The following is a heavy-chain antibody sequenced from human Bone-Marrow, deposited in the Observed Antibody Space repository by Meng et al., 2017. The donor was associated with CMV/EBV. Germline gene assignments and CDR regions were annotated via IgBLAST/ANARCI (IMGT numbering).Heavy chain of an antibody. CDR1: GFTFSSYA. CDR2: ISYDGSNK. D-gene: IGHD4-11*01. Sequence: GESLKISCAASGFTFSSYAMHWVRQAPGKGLEWVAVISYDGSNKYYADSVKGRFTISRDNSKNTLYLQMNSLRGEDTALYYCARTLTTSYYYGMDGWGQGTMVTVSS. J-gene: IGHJ6*01. CDR3: ARTLTTSYYYGMDG. V-gene: IGHV3-30-3*01.